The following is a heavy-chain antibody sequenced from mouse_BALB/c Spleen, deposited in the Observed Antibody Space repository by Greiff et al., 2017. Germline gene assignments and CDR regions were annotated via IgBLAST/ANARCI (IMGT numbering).Heavy chain of an antibody. V-gene: IGHV3-6*02. CDR3: ASGDYDPFDY. J-gene: IGHJ2*01. Sequence: EVKLMESGPGLVKPSQSLSLTCSVTGYSITSGYYWNWIRQFPGNKLEWMGYISYDGSNNYNPSLKNRISITRDTSKNQFFLKLNSVTTEDTATYYCASGDYDPFDYWGQGTTLTVSS. CDR2: ISYDGSN. D-gene: IGHD2-4*01. CDR1: GYSITSGYY.